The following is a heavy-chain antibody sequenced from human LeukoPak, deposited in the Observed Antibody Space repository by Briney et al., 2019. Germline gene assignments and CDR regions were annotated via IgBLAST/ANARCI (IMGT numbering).Heavy chain of an antibody. D-gene: IGHD3-16*02. V-gene: IGHV1-2*02. CDR2: INPNSGGT. Sequence: ASVTVSCKASGYTFTGYYMHWVRHAPGQGLEWMGWINPNSGGTNYAQKFQGKVTMTRDTSISTAYMELSRLRSDDTAVYYWARVPGMGFTFGGVIAFDDWGQGTLVTVSS. J-gene: IGHJ4*02. CDR1: GYTFTGYY. CDR3: ARVPGMGFTFGGVIAFDD.